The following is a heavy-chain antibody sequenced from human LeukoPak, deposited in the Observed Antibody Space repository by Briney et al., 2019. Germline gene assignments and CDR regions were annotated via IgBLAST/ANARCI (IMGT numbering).Heavy chain of an antibody. D-gene: IGHD3-3*01. CDR1: GGTFSSYA. V-gene: IGHV1-69*13. Sequence: ASVKVSCKASGGTFSSYAISWVRQAPGQGLEWMGGIIPIFGTANCAQKFQGRVTITADESTSTAYMELSSLRSEDTAVYYCARVGYAPIFGVVIDLGAFDYWGQGTLVTVSP. J-gene: IGHJ4*02. CDR3: ARVGYAPIFGVVIDLGAFDY. CDR2: IIPIFGTA.